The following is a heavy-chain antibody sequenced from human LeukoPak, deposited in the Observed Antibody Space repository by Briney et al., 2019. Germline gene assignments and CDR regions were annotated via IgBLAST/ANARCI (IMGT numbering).Heavy chain of an antibody. J-gene: IGHJ5*02. Sequence: GGSLRLSCAASGFTFSNYAMSWVRQAPGKGLEWVSAIRSNRVTTYGADSVKGRFTISRDNSKNTLYLEMKSLRADDTAVYYCARVQLSAEGSELDPWGQGTLVIVSS. D-gene: IGHD1-1*01. CDR2: IRSNRVTT. V-gene: IGHV3-23*01. CDR3: ARVQLSAEGSELDP. CDR1: GFTFSNYA.